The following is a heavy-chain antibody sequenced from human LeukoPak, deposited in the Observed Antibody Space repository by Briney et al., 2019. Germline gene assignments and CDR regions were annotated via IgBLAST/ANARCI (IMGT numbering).Heavy chain of an antibody. D-gene: IGHD1-14*01. J-gene: IGHJ4*02. CDR1: GYTFTNYY. V-gene: IGHV1-46*01. CDR2: INPSGGST. CDR3: AGDRPPNHFDY. Sequence: ASVKVSCKASGYTFTNYYLHWVRQAPGQGLEWMGIINPSGGSTTYAQKFQGRVTMTRDTSTSTVYMELSSLRSEDTAVYYCAGDRPPNHFDYWGQGTQVTISS.